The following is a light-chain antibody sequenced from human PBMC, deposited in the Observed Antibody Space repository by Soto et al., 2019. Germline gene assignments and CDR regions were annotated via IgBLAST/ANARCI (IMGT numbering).Light chain of an antibody. J-gene: IGKJ1*01. CDR3: QQSYSTPPWT. Sequence: DIQMTQSPSSLSASVGDXVTITCRASQSIVTYLNWYLQKPGKAPKLLIYAASNLQSGVPSRFSGSGSGTDFTLTISSLQPEDFATYFCQQSYSTPPWTFGQGTKVDIK. CDR2: AAS. CDR1: QSIVTY. V-gene: IGKV1-39*01.